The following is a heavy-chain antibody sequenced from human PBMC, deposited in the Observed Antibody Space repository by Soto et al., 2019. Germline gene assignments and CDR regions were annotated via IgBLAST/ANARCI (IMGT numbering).Heavy chain of an antibody. CDR1: VGSISSGDYY. CDR3: DRELRAAPGTGKEYYADY. V-gene: IGHV4-30-4*01. CDR2: IYYSGST. Sequence: SGTLSLPCTVSVGSISSGDYYWSWIRQPPGKGLEWIGYIYYSGSTYYNPSLKSRVTISVDTSKNQFSLKLSSVTAADTAVYYCDRELRAAPGTGKEYYADYLGQRTM. J-gene: IGHJ4*02. D-gene: IGHD6-13*01.